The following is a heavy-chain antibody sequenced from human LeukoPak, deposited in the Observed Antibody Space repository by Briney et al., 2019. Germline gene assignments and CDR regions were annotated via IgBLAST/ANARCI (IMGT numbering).Heavy chain of an antibody. CDR1: GYSISSGYY. D-gene: IGHD3-16*01. CDR3: ARVGDYALKD. Sequence: PSETLSLTCIVSGYSISSGYYWGWIRHPPGKGLQWIGNIHHSGSTYYNPSLKSRVTLSVDTSKNQLSLKLSSVTAADTAVYYCARVGDYALKDWGQGTLVTVSS. CDR2: IHHSGST. V-gene: IGHV4-38-2*02. J-gene: IGHJ4*02.